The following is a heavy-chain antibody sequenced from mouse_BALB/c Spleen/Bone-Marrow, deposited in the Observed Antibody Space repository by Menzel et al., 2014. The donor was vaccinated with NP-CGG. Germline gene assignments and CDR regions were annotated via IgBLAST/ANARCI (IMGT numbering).Heavy chain of an antibody. Sequence: EVQLQQSGAELVKPGASVKLSCTASGFNIKDTYMHWVKQRPDQGLEWIGRIDPANGNTKYNPKFQGKATITADTSSNTAYLQLSSLTSEDTAVYCCAAYYYGTYGFAYWGQGTLVTVSA. D-gene: IGHD1-1*01. J-gene: IGHJ3*01. V-gene: IGHV14-3*02. CDR1: GFNIKDTY. CDR3: AAYYYGTYGFAY. CDR2: IDPANGNT.